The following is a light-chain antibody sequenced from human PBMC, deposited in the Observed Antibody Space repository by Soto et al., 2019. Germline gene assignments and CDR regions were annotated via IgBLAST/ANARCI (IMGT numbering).Light chain of an antibody. J-gene: IGLJ2*01. CDR2: RNN. CDR1: SSNIGSNY. Sequence: QSVLTQPPSASGTPGQRVTISCSGSSSNIGSNYVYWYQQVPGTAPKLLIYRNNQRPSGVPDRFSGSKSGTSASLAISGLRSADEADYYCAAWDDSLIGVVFGGGTKLTVL. CDR3: AAWDDSLIGVV. V-gene: IGLV1-47*01.